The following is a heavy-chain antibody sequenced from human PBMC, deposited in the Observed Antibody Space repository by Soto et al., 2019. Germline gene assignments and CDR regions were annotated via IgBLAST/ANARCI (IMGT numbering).Heavy chain of an antibody. V-gene: IGHV4-34*01. CDR3: ASGPLKGLFDY. CDR1: GGSFSGYY. Sequence: QVQLQQWGAGLLKPSETLSLTCAVYGGSFSGYYWSWIRQPPGKGLEWIGEINHSGSTNDNPALKSRVPISINTAQNPVSPELSSVTAADTAVYYCASGPLKGLFDYWGQGTLVTVSS. J-gene: IGHJ4*02. CDR2: INHSGST.